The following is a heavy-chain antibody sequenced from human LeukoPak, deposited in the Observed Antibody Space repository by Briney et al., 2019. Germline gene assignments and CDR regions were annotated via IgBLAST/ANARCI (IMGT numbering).Heavy chain of an antibody. CDR1: GYTFSNAW. CDR2: VKSKTYGGTT. J-gene: IGHJ4*02. Sequence: GGSLRLSCATSGYTFSNAWMSWVRRAPGRGLEWVGRVKSKTYGGTTDYAAPVKGRFTISRDDSENTLYVQMNSLKTEDTAVYYCTTVYPVDDYLDYWGQGTLVTVSS. V-gene: IGHV3-15*01. CDR3: TTVYPVDDYLDY. D-gene: IGHD2-2*01.